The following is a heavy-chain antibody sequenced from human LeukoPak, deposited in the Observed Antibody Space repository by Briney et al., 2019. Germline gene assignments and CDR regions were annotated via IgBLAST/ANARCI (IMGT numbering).Heavy chain of an antibody. CDR1: GGSISSGSYY. D-gene: IGHD1/OR15-1a*01. CDR2: IYTSGST. CDR3: AREPLHGEGNSLKTGSIWFDP. V-gene: IGHV4-61*02. J-gene: IGHJ5*02. Sequence: SETLSLTCTVSGGSISSGSYYWSWIRQPAGKGLEWIGRIYTSGSTNYNPSLKSRVTISVDTSKNQFSLKLSSVTAADMAVYYCAREPLHGEGNSLKTGSIWFDPWGQGTLVTVSS.